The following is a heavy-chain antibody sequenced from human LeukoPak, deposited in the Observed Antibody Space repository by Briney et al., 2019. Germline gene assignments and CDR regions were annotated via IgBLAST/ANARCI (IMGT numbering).Heavy chain of an antibody. J-gene: IGHJ4*02. CDR1: GFTFSNYN. V-gene: IGHV3-48*01. CDR2: ISSSSSTI. D-gene: IGHD3-3*01. Sequence: PGGSVRLSWAASGFTFSNYNMNWVRQAPGKGLEWLSYISSSSSTIYYADSVKGRFTISRDNARNSLYLQMNSLRAEDTAVYYCARDFLEDSYWGQGTLVTVSS. CDR3: ARDFLEDSY.